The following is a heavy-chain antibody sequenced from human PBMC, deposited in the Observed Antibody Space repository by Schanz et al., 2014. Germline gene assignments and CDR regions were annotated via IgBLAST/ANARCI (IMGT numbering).Heavy chain of an antibody. CDR1: GYTFTSYY. V-gene: IGHV1-46*01. CDR3: AMHYGDRAL. D-gene: IGHD4-17*01. J-gene: IGHJ4*02. Sequence: QVQLVQSGAEVKKPGASVKVSCKASGYTFTSYYMHWVRQAPGQGLEWMGIINPSGGSTSYAQKCQVRVTIARDTSSKSAYMDRTDRKFEDACLCYCAMHYGDRALWGQGTLIAVSS. CDR2: INPSGGST.